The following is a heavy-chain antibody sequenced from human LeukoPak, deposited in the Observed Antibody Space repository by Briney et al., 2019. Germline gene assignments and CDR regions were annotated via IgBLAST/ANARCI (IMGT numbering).Heavy chain of an antibody. CDR3: ARVSVPAAIRPSDY. Sequence: ASVKVSCKASGYTFTGYYMHWVRQAPGQGLEWMGWINPNSGGTNYAQKFQGRVTMTRDTSISTAYMELRSLRSDDTAVYYCARVSVPAAIRPSDYWGQGTLVTVSS. J-gene: IGHJ4*02. CDR1: GYTFTGYY. CDR2: INPNSGGT. V-gene: IGHV1-2*02. D-gene: IGHD2-2*02.